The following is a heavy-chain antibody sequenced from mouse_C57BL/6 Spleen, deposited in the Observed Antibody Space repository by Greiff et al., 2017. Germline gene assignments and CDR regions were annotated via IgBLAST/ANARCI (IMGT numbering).Heavy chain of an antibody. CDR3: ARDGIYYDYDGTWFAY. J-gene: IGHJ3*01. Sequence: QVQLQQPGTELVKPGASVKLSCKASGYTFTSYWMHWVKQRPGQGLEWIGNINPSNGGTNYNEKFKSKATLTVDKSSSTAYMQLSRLTSEDSAVYYCARDGIYYDYDGTWFAYWGQGTLVTVSA. CDR1: GYTFTSYW. V-gene: IGHV1-53*01. CDR2: INPSNGGT. D-gene: IGHD2-4*01.